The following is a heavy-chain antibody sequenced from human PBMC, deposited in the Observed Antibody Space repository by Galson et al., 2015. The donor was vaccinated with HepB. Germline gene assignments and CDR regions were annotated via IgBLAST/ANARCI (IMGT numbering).Heavy chain of an antibody. CDR2: INHSGST. CDR3: ARGVLTQYSSSLPQTPYYYYYYTDV. D-gene: IGHD6-6*01. V-gene: IGHV4-34*01. J-gene: IGHJ6*03. CDR1: GGSFSGYY. Sequence: TLSLTCAVYGGSFSGYYWSWIRQPPGKGLEWIGEINHSGSTNYNPSLKSRVTISVDTSKNQFSLKLSSVTAADTAVYYCARGVLTQYSSSLPQTPYYYYYYTDVWPKGTTVTVSS.